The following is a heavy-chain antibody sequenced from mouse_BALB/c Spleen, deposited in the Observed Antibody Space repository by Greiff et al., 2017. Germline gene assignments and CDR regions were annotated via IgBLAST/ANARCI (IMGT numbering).Heavy chain of an antibody. Sequence: QVQLQQSGAELVKPGTSVKLSCKASGYNFTSYWINWVKLRPGQGLEWIGDIYPGSGSTNYNEKFKSKATLTVDTSSSTAYMQLSSLASEDSALYYCASGRSWAYWGQGTLVTVSA. CDR2: IYPGSGST. V-gene: IGHV1-55*01. CDR3: ASGRSWAY. J-gene: IGHJ3*01. CDR1: GYNFTSYW.